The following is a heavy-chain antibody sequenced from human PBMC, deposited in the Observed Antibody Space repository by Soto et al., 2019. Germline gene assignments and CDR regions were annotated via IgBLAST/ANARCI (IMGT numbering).Heavy chain of an antibody. Sequence: EVQLVESGGGLVQPGGSLRLSCVVSGFTVSSNYMSWVRQAPGKGLEWVSFIYSDGSTYYADAVKGRFTISRLSSKKTPYLQRDSLRAEDPALFLCSGVDRRGNSCYDPPPYYYYGMDLWGQGTTVTVSS. CDR1: GFTVSSNY. V-gene: IGHV3-53*04. CDR3: SGVDRRGNSCYDPPPYYYYGMDL. CDR2: IYSDGST. J-gene: IGHJ6*02. D-gene: IGHD5-12*01.